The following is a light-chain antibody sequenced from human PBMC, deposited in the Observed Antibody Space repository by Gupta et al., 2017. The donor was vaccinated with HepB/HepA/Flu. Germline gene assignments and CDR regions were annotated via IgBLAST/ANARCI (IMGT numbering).Light chain of an antibody. CDR2: GAS. J-gene: IGKJ3*01. CDR3: QQYGSSPEVT. CDR1: QSVSSSY. V-gene: IGKV3-20*01. Sequence: EIVFTQSPGTLSLSPGERATLSCSASQSVSSSYLAWYQQKPGQAPRLLIYGASSRATGIPDRFSGSGSGTDFTLTSSRLEPEDFAVYYCQQYGSSPEVTFGPGTKVDIK.